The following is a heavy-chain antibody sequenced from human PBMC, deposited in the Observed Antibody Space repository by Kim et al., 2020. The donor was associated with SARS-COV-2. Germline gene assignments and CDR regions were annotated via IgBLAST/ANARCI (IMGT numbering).Heavy chain of an antibody. CDR3: AKDVGGGAVACSDY. V-gene: IGHV3-9*01. J-gene: IGHJ4*02. Sequence: YAASGEGRVTIYRDNAKSYLYLQMTSVRAEDTAVYYCAKDVGGGAVACSDYWGQGTRVTVS. D-gene: IGHD6-19*01.